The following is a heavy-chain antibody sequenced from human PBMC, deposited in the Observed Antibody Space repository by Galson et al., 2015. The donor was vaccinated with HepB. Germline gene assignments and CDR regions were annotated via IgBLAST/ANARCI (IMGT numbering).Heavy chain of an antibody. Sequence: SVKVSCKASGGTFSSYTISWVRQAPGQGLEWMGRIIPILGIANYAQKFQGRVTITADKSTSTAYVELSSLRSEDTAVYYCARGVPAAPTNNWFDPWGQGTLVTVSS. CDR1: GGTFSSYT. D-gene: IGHD2-2*01. CDR3: ARGVPAAPTNNWFDP. J-gene: IGHJ5*02. CDR2: IIPILGIA. V-gene: IGHV1-69*02.